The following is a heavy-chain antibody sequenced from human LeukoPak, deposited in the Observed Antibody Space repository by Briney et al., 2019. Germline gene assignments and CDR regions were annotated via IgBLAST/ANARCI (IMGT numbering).Heavy chain of an antibody. J-gene: IGHJ4*02. CDR2: ISSSSSYI. CDR3: AKIRSTSCQSFDY. D-gene: IGHD2-2*01. CDR1: GFTFSSYS. V-gene: IGHV3-21*05. Sequence: GGSLRLSCAASGFTFSSYSMNWVRQAPGKGLEWVSYISSSSSYIYYADSVKGRFTISRDNSKNTLYLQMNSLRAEDTAVYYCAKIRSTSCQSFDYWGQGTLVTVSS.